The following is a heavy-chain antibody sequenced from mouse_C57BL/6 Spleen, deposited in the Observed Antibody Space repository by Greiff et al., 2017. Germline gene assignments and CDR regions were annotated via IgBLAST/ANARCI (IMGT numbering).Heavy chain of an antibody. Sequence: QVQLQQSGAELVKPGASVKISCKASGYAFSSYWMNWVKQRPGKGLEWIGQIYPGDGDTNYNGKFKGKATLTADKSSRTAYMQLSSLTSEDSAVYFCAKGSTTAVPYYFDYWGQGTTLTVSS. CDR2: IYPGDGDT. CDR1: GYAFSSYW. V-gene: IGHV1-80*01. J-gene: IGHJ2*01. D-gene: IGHD1-1*01. CDR3: AKGSTTAVPYYFDY.